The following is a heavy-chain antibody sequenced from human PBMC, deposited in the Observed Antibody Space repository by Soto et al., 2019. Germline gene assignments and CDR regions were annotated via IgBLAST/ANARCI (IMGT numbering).Heavy chain of an antibody. J-gene: IGHJ4*02. V-gene: IGHV4-4*07. D-gene: IGHD3-10*01. CDR3: ASGPGGFGDFSLDY. CDR1: GGSISQYY. Sequence: QVQLQESGPGLVKPSETLSLSCGVSGGSISQYYWSWIRQPAGKGLEWIGRIYSGGSTNYNPSLESRVTMSVDTSKNMFSLKLSSVTAADTAVYYFASGPGGFGDFSLDYWGQGTLVTVSS. CDR2: IYSGGST.